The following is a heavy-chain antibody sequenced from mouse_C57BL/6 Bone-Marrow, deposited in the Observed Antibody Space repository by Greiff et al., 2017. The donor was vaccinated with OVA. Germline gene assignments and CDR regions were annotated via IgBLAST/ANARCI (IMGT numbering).Heavy chain of an antibody. D-gene: IGHD3-2*02. CDR3: ARVGLDSSGYDYGFDY. CDR1: GYSITSGYY. J-gene: IGHJ2*01. CDR2: ISYDGSN. Sequence: EVQLEESGPGLVKPSQSLSLTCSVTGYSITSGYYWNWIRQFPGNKLEWMGYISYDGSNNYNPSLKNRISITRDTSKNQFFLKLNSVTTEDTATYYCARVGLDSSGYDYGFDYWGQGTTLTVSS. V-gene: IGHV3-6*01.